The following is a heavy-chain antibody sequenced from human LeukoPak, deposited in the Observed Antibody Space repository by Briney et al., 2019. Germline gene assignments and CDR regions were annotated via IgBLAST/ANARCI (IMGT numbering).Heavy chain of an antibody. CDR2: IYSGGST. D-gene: IGHD3-10*01. CDR3: AKDSKRWKTYYYASGSYYFDY. Sequence: GGSLRLSCAASEFSVGSNYMTWVRQAPGKGLEWVSLIYSGGSTYYADSVKGRFTISRDNSKNTLYLQMNSLRAEDTAVYYCAKDSKRWKTYYYASGSYYFDYWGQGTLVTVSS. J-gene: IGHJ4*02. CDR1: EFSVGSNY. V-gene: IGHV3-66*01.